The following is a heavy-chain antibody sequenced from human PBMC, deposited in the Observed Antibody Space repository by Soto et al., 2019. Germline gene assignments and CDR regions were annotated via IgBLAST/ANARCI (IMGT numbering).Heavy chain of an antibody. CDR1: GFTFSSYS. V-gene: IGHV3-21*01. J-gene: IGHJ4*02. Sequence: KTGGSLRLSCAASGFTFSSYSMNWVRQAPGKGLEWVSSISSSSYIYYADSVKGRFTISRDNAKNSLYLQMNSLRAEDTAVYYCASARIAARPGRLCYWGQGTLVTVSS. CDR3: ASARIAARPGRLCY. CDR2: ISSSSYI. D-gene: IGHD6-13*01.